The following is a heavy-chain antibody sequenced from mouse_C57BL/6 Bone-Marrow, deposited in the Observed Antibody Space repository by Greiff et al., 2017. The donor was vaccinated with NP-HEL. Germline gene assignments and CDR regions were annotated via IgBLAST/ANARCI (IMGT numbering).Heavy chain of an antibody. V-gene: IGHV5-12*01. J-gene: IGHJ1*03. CDR3: ARPYFDV. CDR2: ISNGGGST. Sequence: DVMLVESGGGLVQPGGSLKLSCAASGFTFSDYYMYWVRQTPEKRLEWVAYISNGGGSTYSPDTVKGRFTISRDNAKNTLYLQRSRLKSEDTAMYYCARPYFDVWGTGTTVTVSS. CDR1: GFTFSDYY.